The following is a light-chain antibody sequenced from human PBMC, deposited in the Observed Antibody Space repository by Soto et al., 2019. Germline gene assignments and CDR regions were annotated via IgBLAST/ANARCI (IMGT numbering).Light chain of an antibody. CDR1: SSDVGGYKY. Sequence: QSVLTQPASVSGSPGQSITISCTGTSSDVGGYKYVSWYQQHPGKAPKLTIYEVSNRPSGVSNRFSGSKSGNTASLTISGLQAEDEADYYCSSYTSSSTLVFGGGTKLTVL. V-gene: IGLV2-14*01. CDR3: SSYTSSSTLV. J-gene: IGLJ2*01. CDR2: EVS.